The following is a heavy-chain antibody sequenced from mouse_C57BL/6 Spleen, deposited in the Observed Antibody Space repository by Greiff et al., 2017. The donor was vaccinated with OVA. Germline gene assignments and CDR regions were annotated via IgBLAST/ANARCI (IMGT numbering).Heavy chain of an antibody. D-gene: IGHD4-1*01. CDR2: ISGGGGNT. Sequence: EVQVVESGGGLVKPGGSLKLSCAASGFTFSSYTMSWVRQTPEKRLEWVATISGGGGNTYYPDSVKGRFTISRDNAKNTLYLQMSSLRSEDTALYYCARPSNWDGFAYWGQGTLVTVSA. J-gene: IGHJ3*01. CDR3: ARPSNWDGFAY. V-gene: IGHV5-9*01. CDR1: GFTFSSYT.